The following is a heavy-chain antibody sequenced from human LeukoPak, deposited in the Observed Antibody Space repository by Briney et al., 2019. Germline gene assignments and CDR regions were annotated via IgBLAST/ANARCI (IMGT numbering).Heavy chain of an antibody. CDR2: IYYSGNT. Sequence: ASETLSLTCTVSGGSISGDHWNWIRQPPGKGLEWIGNIYYSGNTNYNPSLKSRVTISVDTSKNQLSLKLSSVTAADTAVYYCARRNDFDIWGQGTMVTVSS. V-gene: IGHV4-59*08. CDR3: ARRNDFDI. J-gene: IGHJ3*02. CDR1: GGSISGDH.